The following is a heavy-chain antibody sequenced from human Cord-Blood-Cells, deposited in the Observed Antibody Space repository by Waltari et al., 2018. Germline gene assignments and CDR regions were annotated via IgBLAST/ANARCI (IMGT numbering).Heavy chain of an antibody. J-gene: IGHJ4*02. CDR2: IIPIFGTA. CDR1: GGTFSSYA. D-gene: IGHD6-13*01. Sequence: QVQLVQSGAEVKKHGSSVKVSCKASGGTFSSYAISWVRQAPGQGLEWMGGIIPIFGTANYSQKVQVRVTITADKSTSTAYMELSSLRSEDTAVYYCASIIPGYSSLGSLGYWGQGTLVTVSS. V-gene: IGHV1-69*06. CDR3: ASIIPGYSSLGSLGY.